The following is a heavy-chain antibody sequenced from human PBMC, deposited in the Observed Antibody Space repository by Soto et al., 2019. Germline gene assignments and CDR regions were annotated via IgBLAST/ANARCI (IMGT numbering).Heavy chain of an antibody. V-gene: IGHV4-30-4*01. Sequence: SETQSVTCTVSGGNIISGDYYWSWIRQPPGKGLEWIGYIFYSGSTYYNPSLKSRVTISVDTSKNQFSLKLSSVTAADTAVYYCVKRTSGDYANTPYFDYWGQGTLVTVSS. CDR2: IFYSGST. CDR1: GGNIISGDYY. CDR3: VKRTSGDYANTPYFDY. D-gene: IGHD4-17*01. J-gene: IGHJ4*02.